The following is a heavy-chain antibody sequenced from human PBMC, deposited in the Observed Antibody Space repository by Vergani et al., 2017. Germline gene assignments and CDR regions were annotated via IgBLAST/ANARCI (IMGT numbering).Heavy chain of an antibody. D-gene: IGHD2-15*01. V-gene: IGHV3-9*01. J-gene: IGHJ4*02. CDR1: GFTFDDYA. Sequence: EVQLVESGGGLVQPGRSLRLSCAASGFTFDDYAMHWVRQAPGKGLEWVSAISWNSGSIGYADSVKGRFTISRDNAKNSLYLQMNSLRVEDTALYYCAKGSGGSCYSHFDYWGQGTLVTVSS. CDR3: AKGSGGSCYSHFDY. CDR2: ISWNSGSI.